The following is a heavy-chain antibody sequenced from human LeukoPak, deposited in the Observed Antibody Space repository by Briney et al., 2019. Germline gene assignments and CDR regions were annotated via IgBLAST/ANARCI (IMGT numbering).Heavy chain of an antibody. V-gene: IGHV4-30-4*01. CDR2: IHYSGST. Sequence: SETLSLTCTVSGGSISSGDYYWSWIRQPPGKGLEWIGYIHYSGSTYYNPSLKSRVTISVDTSKNQFSLKLSSVTAADTAVYYCARYRRGGCDYWGQGTLVTVSS. J-gene: IGHJ4*02. CDR1: GGSISSGDYY. CDR3: ARYRRGGCDY. D-gene: IGHD2-15*01.